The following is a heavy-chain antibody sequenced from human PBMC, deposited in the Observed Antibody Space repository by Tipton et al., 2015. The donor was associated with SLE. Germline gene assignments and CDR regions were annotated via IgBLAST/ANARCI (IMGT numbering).Heavy chain of an antibody. CDR3: ARPLPHTRLRYGMDV. V-gene: IGHV4-39*01. J-gene: IGHJ6*02. Sequence: TLSLTCTVSGGSISSSSYYWGWIRQPPGKGLEWIGSIYYSGSTYYNPSLKSRVTISVDTSKNQFSLKLSSVTAADTAVYYCARPLPHTRLRYGMDVWGQGTTVTVSS. CDR1: GGSISSSSYY. D-gene: IGHD2-2*02. CDR2: IYYSGST.